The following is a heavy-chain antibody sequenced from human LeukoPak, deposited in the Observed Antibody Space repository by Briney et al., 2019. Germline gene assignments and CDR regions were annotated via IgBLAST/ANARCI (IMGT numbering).Heavy chain of an antibody. V-gene: IGHV1-69*10. CDR2: ITPILGIA. CDR1: GGTFSSYA. Sequence: ASVKVSCKASGGTFSSYAISWVRQAPGQGLEWMGGITPILGIANYAQKFQGRVTNTADKSTSTAYMELSSLRSEDTAVYYCARDSGYYDSSNDYWGQGTLVTVSS. J-gene: IGHJ4*02. D-gene: IGHD3-22*01. CDR3: ARDSGYYDSSNDY.